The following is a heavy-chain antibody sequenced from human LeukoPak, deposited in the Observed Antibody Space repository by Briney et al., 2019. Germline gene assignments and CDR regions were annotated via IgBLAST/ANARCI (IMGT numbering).Heavy chain of an antibody. D-gene: IGHD3-10*01. CDR2: ISSGGSTV. Sequence: GGSLRLSCAASGFTFSNYEMHWVRRAPGKGLEWVSYISSGGSTVYYADSVKGRFTVSRDNAKNSLYLQMSSLRAEDTAVYYCARGGSFVECWGQGTLVSVSS. V-gene: IGHV3-48*03. CDR1: GFTFSNYE. CDR3: ARGGSFVEC. J-gene: IGHJ4*02.